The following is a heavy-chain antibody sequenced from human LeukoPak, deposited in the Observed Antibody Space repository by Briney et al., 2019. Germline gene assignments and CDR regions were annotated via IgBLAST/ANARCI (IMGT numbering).Heavy chain of an antibody. J-gene: IGHJ6*02. CDR2: IWYDGSNK. CDR1: GFTFSSYG. CDR3: ARELIVVVPAATYYYYGMDV. V-gene: IGHV3-33*01. Sequence: AGGSLRLSCAASGFTFSSYGMHWVRQAPGKGLEWVAVIWYDGSNKYYADSVKGRFTISRDNSKNTLYLQMNSLRAEDTAVYYCARELIVVVPAATYYYYGMDVWGQGTAVTVSS. D-gene: IGHD2-2*01.